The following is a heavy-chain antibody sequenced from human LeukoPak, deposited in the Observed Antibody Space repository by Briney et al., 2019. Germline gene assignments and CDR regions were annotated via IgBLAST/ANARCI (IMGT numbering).Heavy chain of an antibody. V-gene: IGHV1-69*13. CDR1: GGTFSSYA. D-gene: IGHD3-22*01. CDR2: IIPIFGTA. CDR3: ARDKSPYYYDSSGYYFDY. Sequence: SVKVSCKASGGTFSSYAISWVRQAPGQGLEWMGGIIPIFGTANYAQKFQGRVTITADESTSTAYMELSSLRSEDTAVYYCARDKSPYYYDSSGYYFDYWGQGTLVTASS. J-gene: IGHJ4*02.